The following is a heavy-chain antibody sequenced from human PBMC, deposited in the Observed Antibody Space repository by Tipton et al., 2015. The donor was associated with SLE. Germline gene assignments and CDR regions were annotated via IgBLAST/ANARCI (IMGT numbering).Heavy chain of an antibody. CDR1: GFTFSSYA. J-gene: IGHJ3*02. CDR3: CPQLLAFDAFDI. D-gene: IGHD2-2*01. Sequence: SLRLSCAASGFTFSSYAMHWVRQAPGKGLEYVSAISSNGGSTYYANSVKGRFTISRDNSKNTLYLQMGSLRAEDMAVYYCCPQLLAFDAFDIWGQGTMVTVSS. V-gene: IGHV3-64*01. CDR2: ISSNGGST.